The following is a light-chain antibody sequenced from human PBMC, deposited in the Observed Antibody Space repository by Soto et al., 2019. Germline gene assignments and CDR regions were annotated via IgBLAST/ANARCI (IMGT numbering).Light chain of an antibody. CDR2: DVY. J-gene: IGKJ1*01. CDR3: QQKRA. V-gene: IGKV1-5*01. CDR1: QSFSSE. Sequence: DIQMTQSPSALSASVGDRVTITCRASQSFSSELAWYQQKPGKAPTLLISDVYNLQSGIPSRFSGSGSGTEFTLSISSLQPDDFGTYYCQQKRAFGQGTKVEIK.